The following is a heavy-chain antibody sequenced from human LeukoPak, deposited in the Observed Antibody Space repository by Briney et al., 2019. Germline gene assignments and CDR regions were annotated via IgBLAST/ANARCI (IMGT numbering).Heavy chain of an antibody. V-gene: IGHV1-3*01. CDR3: ARLTVTPYYFDY. CDR1: GYTFTSYA. CDR2: INVGNGST. D-gene: IGHD4-17*01. J-gene: IGHJ4*02. Sequence: GASVKVSCKASGYTFTSYAIRWVRQAPGQSPEWMGWINVGNGSTKYSQKFQGRVTITRDTSASTAYMELSSLRSEDTAVYYCARLTVTPYYFDYWGQGTLVTVSS.